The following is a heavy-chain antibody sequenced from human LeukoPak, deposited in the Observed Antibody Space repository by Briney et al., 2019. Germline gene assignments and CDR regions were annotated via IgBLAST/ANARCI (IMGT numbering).Heavy chain of an antibody. CDR1: GGSFSGYS. Sequence: SETLSPTCAVYGGSFSGYSWSWIRQPPGKGLEWIGEISHSGSSNYNPSLKSRVTISVDTSQNQFSLKLSSVTAADTAVYYCARITHYYDRPFDPWGQGTLVTVSS. D-gene: IGHD3-22*01. CDR2: ISHSGSS. V-gene: IGHV4-34*01. CDR3: ARITHYYDRPFDP. J-gene: IGHJ5*02.